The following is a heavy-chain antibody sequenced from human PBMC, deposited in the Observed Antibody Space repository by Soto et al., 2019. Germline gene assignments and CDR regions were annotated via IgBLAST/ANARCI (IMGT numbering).Heavy chain of an antibody. J-gene: IGHJ2*01. CDR2: ISGSGGST. CDR1: GFTFSSYA. CDR3: ARSSSSGWFLGDWYFDL. V-gene: IGHV3-23*01. Sequence: EVQLLESGGGLVQPGGSLRLSCAASGFTFSSYAMSWVRQAPGKGLEWVSAISGSGGSTYYADSVKGRFTISRDNSKNTLYLQMTSLRAEDTAVYYCARSSSSGWFLGDWYFDLWGRGTLVTVSS. D-gene: IGHD6-19*01.